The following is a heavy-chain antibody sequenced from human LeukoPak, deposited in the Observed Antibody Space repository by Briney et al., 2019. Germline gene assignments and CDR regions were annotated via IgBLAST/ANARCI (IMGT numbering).Heavy chain of an antibody. CDR1: GCSISSSSYY. CDR2: IYYSGST. CDR3: ARHSLNYYDSSGPQYFQH. D-gene: IGHD3-22*01. J-gene: IGHJ1*01. Sequence: SETLSLTCTVSGCSISSSSYYWGWIRQPPGKGLEWIGSIYYSGSTYYNPSLKSRVTIYVDTSTTQFSLKLSSVTDADTAVYYCARHSLNYYDSSGPQYFQHWGQGTLVTVSS. V-gene: IGHV4-39*01.